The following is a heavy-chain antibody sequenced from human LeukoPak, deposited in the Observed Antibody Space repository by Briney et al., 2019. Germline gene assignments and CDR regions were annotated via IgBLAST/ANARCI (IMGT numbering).Heavy chain of an antibody. J-gene: IGHJ6*03. CDR1: GFTFSSYS. V-gene: IGHV3-21*01. CDR2: ISSSSSYI. D-gene: IGHD1-14*01. Sequence: GGSLRLSCAASGFTFSSYSMNWVRQAPGKGLEWVSSISSSSSYIYYADSVKGRFTISRDNAKNSLYLQMNSLRAEDTAVYYCARDKAGTTPYYYYSTDVWGKGTTVTVSS. CDR3: ARDKAGTTPYYYYSTDV.